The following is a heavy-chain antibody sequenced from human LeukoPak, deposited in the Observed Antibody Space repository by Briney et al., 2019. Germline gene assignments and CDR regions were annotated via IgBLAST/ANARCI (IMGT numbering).Heavy chain of an antibody. J-gene: IGHJ6*02. V-gene: IGHV3-23*01. CDR1: GFTFSSYA. CDR3: ARTAGYNYYYGMDV. Sequence: GGSLRLSCAASGFTFSSYAMSWVRQAPGKGLERVSSISGSSGTYYADSVKGRFTISRDNSKNTLYLQMNSLRADDTAVYYCARTAGYNYYYGMDVWGQGTTVTVSS. CDR2: ISGSSGT.